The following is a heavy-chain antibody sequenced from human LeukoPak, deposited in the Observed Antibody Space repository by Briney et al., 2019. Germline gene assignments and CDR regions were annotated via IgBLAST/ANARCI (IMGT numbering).Heavy chain of an antibody. V-gene: IGHV3-43D*03. Sequence: GGSLRLSCAASGFTFDDYAMHWVRQAPGKGLEWVSLISWDGGSTYYADSVKGRFTISRDNSKNTLYLQMNSLRAEDTAVYYCAKDSGYYYDSSGYVDYWGQGTLVTVSS. CDR3: AKDSGYYYDSSGYVDY. J-gene: IGHJ4*02. CDR1: GFTFDDYA. D-gene: IGHD3-22*01. CDR2: ISWDGGST.